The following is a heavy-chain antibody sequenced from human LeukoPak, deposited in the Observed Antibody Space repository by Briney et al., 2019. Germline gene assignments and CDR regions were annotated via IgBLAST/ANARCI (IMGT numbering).Heavy chain of an antibody. Sequence: GGSLRLSCAASGFTFSSYAMSWVRQAPGKGLEWVSAISGSGGSTYYADSVKGRFTISRDNSKNTLYLQMNGLRAEDTAVYYCAKDLYYDSSGYYYYWGQGTLVTVSS. CDR3: AKDLYYDSSGYYYY. CDR1: GFTFSSYA. J-gene: IGHJ4*02. D-gene: IGHD3-22*01. V-gene: IGHV3-23*01. CDR2: ISGSGGST.